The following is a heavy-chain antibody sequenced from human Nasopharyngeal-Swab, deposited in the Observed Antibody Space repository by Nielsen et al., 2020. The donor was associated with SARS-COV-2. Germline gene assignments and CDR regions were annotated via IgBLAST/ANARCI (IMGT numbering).Heavy chain of an antibody. D-gene: IGHD3-10*01. CDR1: GFTFSSYA. CDR3: VRITMVRGADY. CDR2: ISSNGGST. Sequence: GESLKISCSASGFTFSSYAMHWVRQAPGKGLEYVSAISSNGGSTYYADSVKGRFTISRDNSKNTLYLQMSSLGAEDTAVYYCVRITMVRGADYWGQGTLVTVSS. J-gene: IGHJ4*02. V-gene: IGHV3-64D*09.